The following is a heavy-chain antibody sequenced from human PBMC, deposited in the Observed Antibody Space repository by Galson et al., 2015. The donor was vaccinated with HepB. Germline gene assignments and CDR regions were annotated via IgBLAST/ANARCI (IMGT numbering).Heavy chain of an antibody. CDR1: GYTFTSYY. Sequence: SVKVSCKASGYTFTSYYMHWVRQAPGQGLEWMGIINPSGGSTSYAQKFQGRVTMTRDTSTSTVYMELSSLRSEDTAVYYCATVVPPGGYFDYWGQGTLVTVSS. D-gene: IGHD3-10*01. CDR3: ATVVPPGGYFDY. V-gene: IGHV1-46*01. CDR2: INPSGGST. J-gene: IGHJ4*02.